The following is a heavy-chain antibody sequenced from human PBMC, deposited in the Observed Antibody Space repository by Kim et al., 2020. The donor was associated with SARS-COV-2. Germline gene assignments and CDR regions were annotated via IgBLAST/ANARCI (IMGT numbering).Heavy chain of an antibody. V-gene: IGHV1-2*06. D-gene: IGHD6-19*01. CDR2: INPNSGGS. CDR3: ARDLSSSGWSYYYGMDV. J-gene: IGHJ6*02. Sequence: ASVKVSCKASGYTFTGYYIHWVRQAPAQGLEWVGRINPNSGGSYFAQNFQGRVTMTSDTSISTTYMELSRLRSDDTAVYYCARDLSSSGWSYYYGMDVWGQGIRVTVSS. CDR1: GYTFTGYY.